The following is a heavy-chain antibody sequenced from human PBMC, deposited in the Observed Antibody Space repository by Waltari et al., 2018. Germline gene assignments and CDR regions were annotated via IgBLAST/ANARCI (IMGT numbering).Heavy chain of an antibody. CDR3: ARHLGFCSTSRCFPWFDP. D-gene: IGHD2-2*01. J-gene: IGHJ5*02. V-gene: IGHV4-4*07. CDR2: IYSSGST. Sequence: QVQLQESGPGLVKPSETLSLTCTVSGDSINGYYWSWIRQPAGKGLEWIGRIYSSGSTDYNPSLKSRVTMSVDTSKNQFSLKVTSVTAADTAVYYCARHLGFCSTSRCFPWFDPWGQGTLVTVSS. CDR1: GDSINGYY.